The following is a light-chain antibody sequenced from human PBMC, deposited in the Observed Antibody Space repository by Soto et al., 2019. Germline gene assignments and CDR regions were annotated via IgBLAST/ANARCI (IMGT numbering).Light chain of an antibody. V-gene: IGKV2-28*01. J-gene: IGKJ1*01. CDR3: MQARSGWT. CDR2: LGS. CDR1: QSLLHSDGYNY. Sequence: IVMTQSPLSLPVTPGEPASISCRSSQSLLHSDGYNYLDWYLQKPGQSPQLLIYLGSNRASGVPDMFSGSGSGTDFTLKISRVEAEDVGIYYCMQARSGWTFGQGTKVEIK.